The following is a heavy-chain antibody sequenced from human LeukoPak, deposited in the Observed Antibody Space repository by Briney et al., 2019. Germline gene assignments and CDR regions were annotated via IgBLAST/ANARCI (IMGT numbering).Heavy chain of an antibody. Sequence: PGGSLRLSCAASGFTVSSNYMSWVRQAPGKGLEWVSSISSSSDYIYYADSVKGRFTISRDNSKNTLYLQMNSLRAEDTAVYYCAKDRLGIADDAFDIWGQGTMVTVSS. D-gene: IGHD6-13*01. J-gene: IGHJ3*02. CDR2: ISSSSDYI. V-gene: IGHV3-23*01. CDR1: GFTVSSNY. CDR3: AKDRLGIADDAFDI.